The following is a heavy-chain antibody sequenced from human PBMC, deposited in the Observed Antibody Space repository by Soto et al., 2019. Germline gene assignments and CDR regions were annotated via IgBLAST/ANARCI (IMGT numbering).Heavy chain of an antibody. CDR3: XXXXXXXXXPV. J-gene: IGHJ4*03. Sequence: QVQLQESGPGLVESSGTLSLTCAVYGGSITSGHWWTWVRQSPGKGLEWIGEISLNGDINYSPSXXXXXTXXXXXXXXXXXXXXXXXXXXXXXXXXXXXXXXXXXXPVWGPGTVVTVSS. CDR1: GGSITSGHW. V-gene: IGHV4-4*02. CDR2: ISLNGDI.